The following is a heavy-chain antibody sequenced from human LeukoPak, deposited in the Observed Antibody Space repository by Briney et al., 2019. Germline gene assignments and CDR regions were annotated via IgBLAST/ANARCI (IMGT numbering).Heavy chain of an antibody. CDR1: EFSFSSYS. CDR2: ISSSNRNI. CDR3: ARDQYYYDSSGY. V-gene: IGHV3-48*02. D-gene: IGHD3-22*01. J-gene: IGHJ4*02. Sequence: GGSLRLSCTASEFSFSSYSMNWVRQAPGKGLEWVSYISSSNRNIYYADSVKGRFTISRDNAKNSLYLQMNSLRDEDMAVYYCARDQYYYDSSGYWGQGTLVTVSS.